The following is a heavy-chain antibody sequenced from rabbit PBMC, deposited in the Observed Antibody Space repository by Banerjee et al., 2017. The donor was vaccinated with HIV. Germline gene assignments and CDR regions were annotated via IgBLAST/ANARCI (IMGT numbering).Heavy chain of an antibody. Sequence: QSLEESGGDLVKPGASLTLTCTASGFSFSSNAMCWVRQAPGKGLESIACIYSGSSGDTYYAPGAKGRFPTPKPPSPRVTLQRPSRTAADTAPFFCARSRTGSSVAYVFAYSGRALGARGPLVPV. V-gene: IGHV1S40*01. D-gene: IGHD1-1*01. CDR2: IYSGSSGDT. J-gene: IGHJ6*01. CDR1: GFSFSSNA. CDR3: ARSRTGSSVAYVFAYSGRAL.